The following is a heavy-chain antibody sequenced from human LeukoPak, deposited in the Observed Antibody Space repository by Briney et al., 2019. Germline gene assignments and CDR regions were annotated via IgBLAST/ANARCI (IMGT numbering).Heavy chain of an antibody. CDR1: GFTFSSYS. Sequence: GGSLRLSCAASGFTFSSYSMDWVRQAPGKGLEWVSSISSSSSYIYYADSVKGRFTISRDNAKNSLYLQMNSLRAEDTAVYYCAKDSYQGDWGLDAFDVWGQGTMVTVSS. CDR3: AKDSYQGDWGLDAFDV. D-gene: IGHD2-21*02. J-gene: IGHJ3*01. V-gene: IGHV3-21*01. CDR2: ISSSSSYI.